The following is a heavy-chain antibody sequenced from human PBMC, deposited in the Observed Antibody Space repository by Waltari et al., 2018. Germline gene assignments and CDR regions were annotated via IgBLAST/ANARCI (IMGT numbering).Heavy chain of an antibody. CDR1: GYTSTDYY. V-gene: IGHV1-69-2*01. CDR3: ATGVTVAGVDY. D-gene: IGHD6-19*01. Sequence: EVQLLQSGAEVKKPGAPVKISCKASGYTSTDYYMHWGQTTPGKGPVGMGRVDPEDGETIYAEKFQGRVTITADTYTDTAYMELSSLRSEDTAVYDGATGVTVAGVDYWGQGTLVTVSS. CDR2: VDPEDGET. J-gene: IGHJ4*02.